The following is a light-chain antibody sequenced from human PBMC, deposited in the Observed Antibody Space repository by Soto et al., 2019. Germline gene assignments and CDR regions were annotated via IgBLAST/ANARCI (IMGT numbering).Light chain of an antibody. CDR1: QTISSNY. J-gene: IGKJ5*01. Sequence: EIVLTQSPGTLSLSPGERATLSCRAGQTISSNYIAWYQQKPGRAPRLLIYGTSSRAAGIPDRFSGSGSGTDFTLTISRLEPEDFAVYYCQQYGNTLSITFGQGTRLEIK. CDR2: GTS. V-gene: IGKV3-20*01. CDR3: QQYGNTLSIT.